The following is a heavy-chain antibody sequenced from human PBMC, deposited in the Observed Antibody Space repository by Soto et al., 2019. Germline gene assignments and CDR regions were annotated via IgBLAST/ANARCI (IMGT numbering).Heavy chain of an antibody. CDR1: GYSFTSYW. V-gene: IGHV5-51*01. Sequence: GESLKISCKGSGYSFTSYWIGWVRQMPGKGLEWMGIIYPGDSDTRYSPSFQGQVTISADKSISTAYLQWSSLKASDTAMYYCARVSVPSHDYGDYGASYYYGMDVWGQGTTVTVSS. J-gene: IGHJ6*02. CDR2: IYPGDSDT. D-gene: IGHD4-17*01. CDR3: ARVSVPSHDYGDYGASYYYGMDV.